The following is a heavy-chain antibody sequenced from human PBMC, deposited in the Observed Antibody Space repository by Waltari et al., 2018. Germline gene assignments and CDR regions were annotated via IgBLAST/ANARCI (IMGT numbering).Heavy chain of an antibody. J-gene: IGHJ4*02. CDR3: AKGGVVTAWDEY. Sequence: EVQLLESGGGLVQPGGSLRLSCAASGFTFSSYGMSWVRQAPGKGPGWVSAIGGGSDYIYYADSVRGRFTISRDNSKNTLYLQMSSLKAEDTAVYYCAKGGVVTAWDEYWGQGTLVTVSS. D-gene: IGHD2-21*02. CDR1: GFTFSSYG. V-gene: IGHV3-23*01. CDR2: IGGGSDYI.